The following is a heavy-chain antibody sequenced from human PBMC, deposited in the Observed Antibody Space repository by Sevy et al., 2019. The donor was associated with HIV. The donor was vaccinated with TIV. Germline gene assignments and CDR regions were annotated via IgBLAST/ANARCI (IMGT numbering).Heavy chain of an antibody. CDR1: GFTFSDAW. J-gene: IGHJ4*02. Sequence: GGSLRLSCAASGFTFSDAWMNWVRQAPGKGLEWVGHIKSKTDGGTTTDGGTTDYAEAVKGKFTISRDDSKNTLYLQMNSLKTEDTALYYCTSDLHSYYYDSSAYYFWGQGTLVTVSS. D-gene: IGHD3-22*01. CDR3: TSDLHSYYYDSSAYYF. CDR2: IKSKTDGGTTTDGGTT. V-gene: IGHV3-15*07.